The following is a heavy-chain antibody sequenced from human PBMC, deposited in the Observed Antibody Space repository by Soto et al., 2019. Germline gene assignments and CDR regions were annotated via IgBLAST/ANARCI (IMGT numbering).Heavy chain of an antibody. CDR3: ARGYYSNYFDY. J-gene: IGHJ4*02. CDR2: IYAGGST. V-gene: IGHV3-66*01. CDR1: GFTVSSNY. Sequence: GGSLRLSCAASGFTVSSNYMNWVRQAPGEGLQWVSIIYAGGSTNYAESVQGRFTISRDNSRNTLYLQMNSMRAEDTAVYYCARGYYSNYFDYWGQGTLVTVSS. D-gene: IGHD1-26*01.